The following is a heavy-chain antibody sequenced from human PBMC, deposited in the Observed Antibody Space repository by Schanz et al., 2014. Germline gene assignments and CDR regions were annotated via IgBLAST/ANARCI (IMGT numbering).Heavy chain of an antibody. CDR1: GGTFSSYA. J-gene: IGHJ4*02. V-gene: IGHV1-69*04. CDR3: ARKGMPPIWSGYPYFFDF. D-gene: IGHD3-3*01. CDR2: IIPILGME. Sequence: QVPLVQSGAEVTKPGSSVKVSCKASGGTFSSYAFSWVRQAPGQGLEWMGKIIPILGMENYAQKFQGRVPITADISTSTAYMDLSSLRSDDTAVYYCARKGMPPIWSGYPYFFDFWGQGTLVTVSS.